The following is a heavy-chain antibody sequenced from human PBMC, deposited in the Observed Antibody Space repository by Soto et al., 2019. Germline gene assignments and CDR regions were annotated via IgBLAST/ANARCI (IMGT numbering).Heavy chain of an antibody. CDR3: ARAARLSPFER. V-gene: IGHV4-4*02. CDR1: SGSISSGIW. CDR2: IYHSGNT. J-gene: IGHJ4*02. D-gene: IGHD6-6*01. Sequence: QVQLQESGPGLVEPSGTLSLTCTVSSGSISSGIWWNWVRQPPGKGLEWIGEIYHSGNTNYNPSLKSRLTISIDESKNQFFLSLSSVTAADTAVYYCARAARLSPFERWGRGTLVTVSS.